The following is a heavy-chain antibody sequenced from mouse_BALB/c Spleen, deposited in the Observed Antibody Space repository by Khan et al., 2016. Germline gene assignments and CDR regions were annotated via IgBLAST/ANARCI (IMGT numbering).Heavy chain of an antibody. CDR2: IRYSGST. D-gene: IGHD1-2*01. CDR1: GYSITSDYA. CDR3: TRSPTATRYFDV. J-gene: IGHJ1*01. Sequence: VQLQQSGPGLVKPSQSLSLTCTVTGYSITSDYAWNWIRQFPGNKLEWMGYIRYSGSTTYNPSLKSRISITRDTSKNQFFLQLYSVTTEDTATYDFTRSPTATRYFDVWGAGTTVTVSS. V-gene: IGHV3-2*02.